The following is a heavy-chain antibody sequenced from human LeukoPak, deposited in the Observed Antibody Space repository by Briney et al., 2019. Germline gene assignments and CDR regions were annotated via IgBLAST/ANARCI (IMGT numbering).Heavy chain of an antibody. Sequence: SVKVSCKASGGTFSSYAISWVRQAPGQGLEWMGGIIPIFGTANYAQKFQGRVTITTDKSTSTAYMELSSLRSEDTAVYYCASGDIVVVPAAPPLHYMDVWGKGTTVTVSS. J-gene: IGHJ6*03. D-gene: IGHD2-2*01. CDR2: IIPIFGTA. CDR1: GGTFSSYA. CDR3: ASGDIVVVPAAPPLHYMDV. V-gene: IGHV1-69*05.